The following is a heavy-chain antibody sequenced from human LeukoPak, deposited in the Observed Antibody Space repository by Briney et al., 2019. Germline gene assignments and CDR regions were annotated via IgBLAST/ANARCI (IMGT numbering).Heavy chain of an antibody. J-gene: IGHJ4*02. CDR1: GFTFSTYN. V-gene: IGHV3-21*01. D-gene: IGHD3-9*01. Sequence: KPGGSLRLSCAASGFTFSTYNMNWVRQAPGKGLEWVSSITSSSSYTFYADSVKGRFTISRDNAKNSLYLQMDSLRAEDTAVYYCARDFSYFRIHFDYWGQGTLVTVSS. CDR2: ITSSSSYT. CDR3: ARDFSYFRIHFDY.